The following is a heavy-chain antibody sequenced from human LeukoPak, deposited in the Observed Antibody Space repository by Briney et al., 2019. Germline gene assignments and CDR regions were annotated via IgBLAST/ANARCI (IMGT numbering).Heavy chain of an antibody. V-gene: IGHV1-2*02. CDR2: INPNSGGT. D-gene: IGHD4-23*01. J-gene: IGHJ4*02. CDR1: GYTFTGYY. CDR3: ARRGYGGNFPPLYYFDY. Sequence: VASVKVSCKASGYTFTGYYIHWVRQAPGQGLEWMGWINPNSGGTNYAQKFQGRVTMTRDTSISTAYMELSRLRSDDTAVYYCARRGYGGNFPPLYYFDYWGQGTLVTVSS.